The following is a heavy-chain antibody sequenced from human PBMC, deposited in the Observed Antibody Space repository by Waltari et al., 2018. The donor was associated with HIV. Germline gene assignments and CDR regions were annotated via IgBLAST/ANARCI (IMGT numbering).Heavy chain of an antibody. V-gene: IGHV4-39*01. D-gene: IGHD3-22*01. Sequence: QLQLQESGPGLLKPSETLSLTCTVSGGSISSSSYYWGWIRKPPGKGLEWIGSIYYSGTTFYHPSLKGPVTISVDTSKNQFSLKLSTVTAADTAVYYCARHSLTYYYDSSGYSVAFDYWGQGTLVTVSS. CDR1: GGSISSSSYY. CDR3: ARHSLTYYYDSSGYSVAFDY. J-gene: IGHJ4*02. CDR2: IYYSGTT.